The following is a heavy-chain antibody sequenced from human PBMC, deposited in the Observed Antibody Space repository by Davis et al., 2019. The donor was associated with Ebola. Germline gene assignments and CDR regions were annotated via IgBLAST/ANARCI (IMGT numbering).Heavy chain of an antibody. CDR3: ASRRRTTIFGVVKGGYYYYGMDV. J-gene: IGHJ6*02. CDR1: GGSFSGYY. CDR2: INHSGST. V-gene: IGHV4-34*01. D-gene: IGHD3-3*01. Sequence: MPGGSLRPSCAVHGGSFSGYYRSWTRQPPGKGLEWIGEINHSGSTSYNTSLKSRVTISVDTSKNQFSLKLSSVTAADTAVYYCASRRRTTIFGVVKGGYYYYGMDVWSQGTTVTVSS.